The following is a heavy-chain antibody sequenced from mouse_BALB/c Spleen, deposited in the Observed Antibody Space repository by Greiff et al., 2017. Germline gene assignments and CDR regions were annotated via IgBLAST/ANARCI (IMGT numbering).Heavy chain of an antibody. CDR2: IWSGGST. J-gene: IGHJ2*01. CDR3: ASHYYGSSSFDY. V-gene: IGHV2-2*02. CDR1: GFSLTSYG. D-gene: IGHD1-1*01. Sequence: VHLVESGPGLVQPSQSLSITCTVSGFSLTSYGVHWVRQSPGKGLEWLGVIWSGGSTDYNAAFIPRLSISKDNSKSQVFFKMNSLQANDTAIYYCASHYYGSSSFDYWGQGTTRTVSS.